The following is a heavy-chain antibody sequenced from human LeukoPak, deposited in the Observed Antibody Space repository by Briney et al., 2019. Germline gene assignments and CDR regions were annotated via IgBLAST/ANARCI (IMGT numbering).Heavy chain of an antibody. CDR2: VYRSGSS. Sequence: SETLSLTCTVSGGPIGDYYWSWIRQPAGKGLEWIGRVYRSGSSDYNPSLRSRLSMSVDTSRNQFSLNLRSVTAADTAMYYCARPTIFEYYFDSWGQGILVTVSS. D-gene: IGHD2/OR15-2a*01. CDR1: GGPIGDYY. V-gene: IGHV4-4*07. CDR3: ARPTIFEYYFDS. J-gene: IGHJ4*02.